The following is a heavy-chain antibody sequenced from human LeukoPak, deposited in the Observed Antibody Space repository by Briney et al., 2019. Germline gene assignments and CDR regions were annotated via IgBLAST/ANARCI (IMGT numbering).Heavy chain of an antibody. CDR3: ARDLIAVAGTISRFSTSNWFDP. CDR1: GYTFTSYG. V-gene: IGHV1-18*01. D-gene: IGHD6-19*01. Sequence: ASVKVSCKASGYTFTSYGISWVRQAPGQGLEWMGWISAYNGNTNYAQKLQGRVTMTTDTSTSTAYMELRSLRSDDTAVYYCARDLIAVAGTISRFSTSNWFDPWGQGTLVTVSS. J-gene: IGHJ5*02. CDR2: ISAYNGNT.